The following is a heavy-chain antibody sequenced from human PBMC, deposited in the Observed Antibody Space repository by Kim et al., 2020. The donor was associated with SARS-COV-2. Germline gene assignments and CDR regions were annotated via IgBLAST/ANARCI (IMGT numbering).Heavy chain of an antibody. D-gene: IGHD3-16*01. V-gene: IGHV3-33*01. CDR1: GFTFSSYG. CDR3: ARGMEEVWGSYGGLPDY. CDR2: IWYDGSNK. J-gene: IGHJ4*02. Sequence: GGSLRLSCAASGFTFSSYGMHWVRQAPGKGLEWVAVIWYDGSNKYYADSVKGRFTISRDNSKNTLYLQMNSLRAEDTAVYYCARGMEEVWGSYGGLPDYWGQGTLVTVSS.